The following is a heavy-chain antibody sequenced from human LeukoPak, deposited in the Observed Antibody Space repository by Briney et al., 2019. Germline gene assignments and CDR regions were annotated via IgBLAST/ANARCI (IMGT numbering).Heavy chain of an antibody. J-gene: IGHJ4*02. Sequence: PSETLSLTCTVSGGSIISSSYFWGWIRQPTEKGLEWIGSIYYSGSTYYNPSLKSRVTISVDTSKNQFSLNLSSVTAADTAVYYCARSERYNSGWYFYFDYWGQGTLVTVSS. V-gene: IGHV4-39*07. CDR2: IYYSGST. CDR1: GGSIISSSYF. D-gene: IGHD6-19*01. CDR3: ARSERYNSGWYFYFDY.